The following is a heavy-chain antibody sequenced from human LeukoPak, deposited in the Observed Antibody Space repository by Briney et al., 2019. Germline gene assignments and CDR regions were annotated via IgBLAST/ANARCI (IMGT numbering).Heavy chain of an antibody. CDR1: GGSISSGGYY. V-gene: IGHV4-31*03. J-gene: IGHJ4*02. Sequence: SETLSLTCTVSGGSISSGGYYWSWIRQHPGKGLEWIGYIYYSGSTYYNPSLKSRVTISGDMSKNQFSLKLSSVTAADTAVYYCATTSYGSGIIHYWGQGTLVTVSS. D-gene: IGHD3-10*01. CDR2: IYYSGST. CDR3: ATTSYGSGIIHY.